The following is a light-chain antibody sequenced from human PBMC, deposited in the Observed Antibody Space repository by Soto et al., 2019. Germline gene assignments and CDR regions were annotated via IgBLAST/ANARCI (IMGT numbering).Light chain of an antibody. CDR2: EIN. CDR3: SSYAGTNMRV. CDR1: SSNVGCNY. V-gene: IGLV1-51*02. Sequence: QSVLTQPPSVSAAPGQKVTISCSGSSSNVGCNYVSWYQQLPGTAPKLLIYEINKRPSGIPDRFSGSKSGNTASLTVSGLQAEDEADYYCSSYAGTNMRVFGTGTKVTVL. J-gene: IGLJ1*01.